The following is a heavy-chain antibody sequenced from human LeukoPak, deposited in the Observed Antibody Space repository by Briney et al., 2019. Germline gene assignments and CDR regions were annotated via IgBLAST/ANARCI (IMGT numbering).Heavy chain of an antibody. CDR2: ISGSARST. Sequence: GGSLRLSCAASGFTFTSYAMSWVRQAPGKGLEWVSAISGSARSTFYADSVKGRFTISRDNSKDMVYLHMNSLGAEDTAIYYCAKDLTSYDYGDYGGSDYWGQGTLVTVSS. V-gene: IGHV3-23*01. CDR3: AKDLTSYDYGDYGGSDY. D-gene: IGHD4-17*01. J-gene: IGHJ4*02. CDR1: GFTFTSYA.